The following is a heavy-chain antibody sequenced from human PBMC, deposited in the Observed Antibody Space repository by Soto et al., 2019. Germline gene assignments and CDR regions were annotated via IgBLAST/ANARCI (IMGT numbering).Heavy chain of an antibody. Sequence: QVQLVDSGGGVVQPGRSLRLSCVASGFTFSSYGMHWVRQAPGKGLEWVAVISYDGSNKYYADSGQGRFTISRDNSENALFLHMKSLSGEDTAMYCWTAYGAAGDGSGAFVYGGQGPMVAVSS. V-gene: IGHV3-30*03. CDR3: TAYGAAGDGSGAFVY. CDR2: ISYDGSNK. J-gene: IGHJ4*02. D-gene: IGHD3-10*01. CDR1: GFTFSSYG.